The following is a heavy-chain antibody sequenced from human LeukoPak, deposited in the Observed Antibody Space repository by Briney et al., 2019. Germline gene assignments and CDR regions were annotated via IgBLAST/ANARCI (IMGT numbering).Heavy chain of an antibody. V-gene: IGHV4-39*07. CDR2: IYYSGST. D-gene: IGHD3-22*01. Sequence: PSETLSLTCTVSGGSISSSSYYWGWIRQPPGKGLEWIGSIYYSGSTYYNPSLKSRVTISVDTSKNQFSLKLSSVTAADTAVYYCAREGIVVENWFDPWGQGTLVTVSS. CDR1: GGSISSSSYY. CDR3: AREGIVVENWFDP. J-gene: IGHJ5*02.